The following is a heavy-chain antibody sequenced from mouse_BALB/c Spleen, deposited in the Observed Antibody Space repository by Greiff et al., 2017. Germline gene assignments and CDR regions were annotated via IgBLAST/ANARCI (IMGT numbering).Heavy chain of an antibody. CDR1: GYTFTDYA. CDR2: ISTYYGDA. D-gene: IGHD2-2*01. J-gene: IGHJ4*01. Sequence: QVQLQQSGAELVRPGVSVKLSCKASGYTFTDYAMHWVKQSHAKSLEWIGVISTYYGDASYNQKFKGKATMTVDKSSSTAYMELASLTSEESAIYYCARGRGYGYEWDAMDYWGQGTSVTVSA. V-gene: IGHV1S137*01. CDR3: ARGRGYGYEWDAMDY.